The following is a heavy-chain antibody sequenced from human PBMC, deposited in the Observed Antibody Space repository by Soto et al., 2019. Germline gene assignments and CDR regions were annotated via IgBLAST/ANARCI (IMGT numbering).Heavy chain of an antibody. CDR2: IDPSDSYT. D-gene: IGHD3-22*01. CDR3: ARLEDSSGYYLHYYGMEV. CDR1: GCSFTRYW. J-gene: IGHJ6*02. V-gene: IGHV5-10-1*01. Sequence: SRKISCTGSGCSFTRYWSRWVHQMTGKGREWMGRIDPSDSYTNYSPSFQGHVTISADKSISTAYLQWSSLKASDTAMYYCARLEDSSGYYLHYYGMEVWVQRPTVPV.